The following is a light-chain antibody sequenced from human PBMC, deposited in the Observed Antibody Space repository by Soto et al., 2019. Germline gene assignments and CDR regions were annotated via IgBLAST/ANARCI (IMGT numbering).Light chain of an antibody. CDR3: QQYNNWPPWT. Sequence: DIQLTQSPAFLSASLGDRVTITCRASQGISSNLAWYQQKPGKAPKLLIYAASTLQSGVPSRFSGSGSGTEFTLTISSLQPEDFAVYYCQQYNNWPPWTFGQGTKVDIK. CDR2: AAS. V-gene: IGKV1-9*01. J-gene: IGKJ1*01. CDR1: QGISSN.